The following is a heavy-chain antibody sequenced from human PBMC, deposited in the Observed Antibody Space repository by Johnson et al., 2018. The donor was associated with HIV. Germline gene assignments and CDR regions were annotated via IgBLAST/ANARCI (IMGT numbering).Heavy chain of an antibody. V-gene: IGHV3-33*06. CDR2: IYYDGSNK. D-gene: IGHD1-26*01. CDR3: ANDRSMDDAFDV. Sequence: QVYLVESGGGVVQPGRSLRLSCAASGFTFSSYGMHWVRQAPGKGLELVAVIYYDGSNKYFADSVKGRFTISRDNSKNTLYLQMNSLRAEDAAVYYCANDRSMDDAFDVWGQGTMVSVAS. CDR1: GFTFSSYG. J-gene: IGHJ3*01.